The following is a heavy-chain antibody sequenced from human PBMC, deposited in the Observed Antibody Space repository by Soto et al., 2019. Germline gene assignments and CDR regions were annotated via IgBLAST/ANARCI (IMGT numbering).Heavy chain of an antibody. V-gene: IGHV3-23*01. J-gene: IGHJ4*02. Sequence: PGGSLRLSCAASGFPFSSYAMSWVRQAPGKGLEWVAVIWCDGGSKYYADSVKGRFTISRDNSKNTLYLQMNSLRAEDTAVYYCARDFDYWGQGTLVTVSS. CDR3: ARDFDY. CDR2: IWCDGGSK. CDR1: GFPFSSYA.